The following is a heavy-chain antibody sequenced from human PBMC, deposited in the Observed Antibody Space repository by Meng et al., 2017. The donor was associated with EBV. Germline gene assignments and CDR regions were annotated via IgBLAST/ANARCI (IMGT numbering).Heavy chain of an antibody. V-gene: IGHV3-21*01. D-gene: IGHD4-17*01. J-gene: IGHJ4*02. Sequence: EVGVGGPGGGLGKPGGSLRLSCAASGFTFSSYSMNRVRQAPGKGLEWVSSISSSSSYIYYADSVKGRFTISRDNAKNSLYLQMNSLRAEDTAVYYCARNRGNGDYYFDYWGQGTLVTVSS. CDR2: ISSSSSYI. CDR3: ARNRGNGDYYFDY. CDR1: GFTFSSYS.